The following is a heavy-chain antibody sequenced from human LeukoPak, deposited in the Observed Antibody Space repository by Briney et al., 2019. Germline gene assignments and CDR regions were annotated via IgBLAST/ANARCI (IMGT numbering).Heavy chain of an antibody. CDR1: GFTFSSYA. V-gene: IGHV3-23*01. CDR2: ISGSGGST. Sequence: GGSLRLSCAASGFTFSSYAMSWVRQAPGKGLEWVSAISGSGGSTYYADSVKGRFTISRDNSKNTLYLQMNSLRAEDTAVYYCAKDLYPYYGSGYDAFDIWGQGTMVTVSS. CDR3: AKDLYPYYGSGYDAFDI. D-gene: IGHD3-10*01. J-gene: IGHJ3*02.